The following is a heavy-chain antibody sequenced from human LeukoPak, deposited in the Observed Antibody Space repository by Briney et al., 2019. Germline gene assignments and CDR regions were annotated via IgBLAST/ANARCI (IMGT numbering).Heavy chain of an antibody. Sequence: PGGSLRLSCAASGFTFSSYGMHWVRQAPGKGLEWVAVISYDGSNKYYTDSVKGRFTISRDNSKNTLYLQMNSLRAGDTAVYYCAKEDCSGGSCHLDYWGQGTLVTVSS. CDR3: AKEDCSGGSCHLDY. V-gene: IGHV3-30*18. J-gene: IGHJ4*02. D-gene: IGHD2-15*01. CDR1: GFTFSSYG. CDR2: ISYDGSNK.